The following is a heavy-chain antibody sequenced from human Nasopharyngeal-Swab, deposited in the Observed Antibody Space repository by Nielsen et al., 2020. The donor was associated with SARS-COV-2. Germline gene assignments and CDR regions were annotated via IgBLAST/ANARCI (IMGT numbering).Heavy chain of an antibody. D-gene: IGHD6-13*01. CDR2: IYPGDSDT. J-gene: IGHJ3*02. Sequence: GGSLRLSCKASGYNFATYWIGWVRQMPGEGLRWMGLIYPGDSDTRYSPSLQGQVTISADRSITTAYLQWSSLKASDTAMYYCARLPKRAASGRGAFDIWGQGTMVTVSS. CDR1: GYNFATYW. V-gene: IGHV5-51*01. CDR3: ARLPKRAASGRGAFDI.